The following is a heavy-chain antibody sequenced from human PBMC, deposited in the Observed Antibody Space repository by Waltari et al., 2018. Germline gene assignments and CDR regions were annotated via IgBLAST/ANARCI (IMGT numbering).Heavy chain of an antibody. V-gene: IGHV4-34*01. J-gene: IGHJ4*02. CDR2: INHSGST. CDR3: ASSSSVSDY. Sequence: QVQLQQWGAGLLKPSETLSLTCAVYGGSCSGYYWSWIRQPPGKGLEWIGEINHSGSTNYNPSLKSRVTISVDTSKNQFSLKLSSVTAADTAVYYCASSSSVSDYWGQGTLVTVSS. D-gene: IGHD6-6*01. CDR1: GGSCSGYY.